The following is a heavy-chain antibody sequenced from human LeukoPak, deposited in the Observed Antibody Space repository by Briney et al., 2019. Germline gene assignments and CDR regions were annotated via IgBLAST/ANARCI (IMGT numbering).Heavy chain of an antibody. Sequence: PGGSLRLSCAASGFTFSSYAMSWVRQAPGKGLEWVSGISASGGTTYYADSVEGRFTISRDNSKNTLYVQMNSLRAEDTAVYYCAKDGQYSSSSPYYFEYWGQGTLVTVSS. CDR2: ISASGGTT. CDR3: AKDGQYSSSSPYYFEY. J-gene: IGHJ4*02. CDR1: GFTFSSYA. V-gene: IGHV3-23*01. D-gene: IGHD6-6*01.